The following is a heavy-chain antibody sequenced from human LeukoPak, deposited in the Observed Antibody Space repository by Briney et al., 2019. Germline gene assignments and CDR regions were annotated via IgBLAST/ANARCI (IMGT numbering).Heavy chain of an antibody. CDR1: GFTFSDYY. D-gene: IGHD3-10*01. Sequence: PGGSLRLSCTASGFTFSDYYMSWIRQAPGKGLEWVSYISSSGSTIYYADSVKGRFTISRGNAKNSLYLQMNSLRAEDTAVYYCARDFRWPRILGGDAFDIWGQGTMVTVSS. CDR2: ISSSGSTI. J-gene: IGHJ3*02. CDR3: ARDFRWPRILGGDAFDI. V-gene: IGHV3-11*04.